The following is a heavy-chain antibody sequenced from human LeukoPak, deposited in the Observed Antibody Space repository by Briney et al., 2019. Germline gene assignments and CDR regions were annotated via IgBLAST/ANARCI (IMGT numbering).Heavy chain of an antibody. D-gene: IGHD1-1*01. CDR1: GFTFCRNW. Sequence: GGSLRLSCEASGFTFCRNWMSWVRQAPGKGLEWVASINPDGSQKFYVDSVKGRFTISRDNTKSSLYLQMNSLGAEDTAMYYCAKLLGTVTTYDYWGQGTRVTVSS. CDR3: AKLLGTVTTYDY. CDR2: INPDGSQK. V-gene: IGHV3-7*01. J-gene: IGHJ4*02.